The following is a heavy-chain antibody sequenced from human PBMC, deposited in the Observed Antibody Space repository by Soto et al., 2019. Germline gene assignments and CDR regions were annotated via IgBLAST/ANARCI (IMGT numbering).Heavy chain of an antibody. CDR3: ARRVSTMVRGVYYYYYGMDV. V-gene: IGHV5-51*01. CDR2: IYPGDSDT. CDR1: GYSFKSYW. Sequence: GESLKISCKGSGYSFKSYWIGWVRQMPGKGLEWMGIIYPGDSDTRYSPSFQGQVTISADKSISTAYLQWSSLKASDTAMYYCARRVSTMVRGVYYYYYGMDVWGQGTTVTVSS. J-gene: IGHJ6*02. D-gene: IGHD3-10*01.